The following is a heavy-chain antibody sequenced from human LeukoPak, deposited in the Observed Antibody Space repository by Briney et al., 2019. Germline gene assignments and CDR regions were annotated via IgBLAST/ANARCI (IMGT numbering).Heavy chain of an antibody. Sequence: SETLSLTCTVSGGSISSSSYYWGWIRQPPGKGLEWIGSIYYSGSTYYNPSLKSRVTISVDTSKNQFSLKLSSVTAADTAVYYCARLHYDFWSGPGAVDYWGQGTLVTVSS. CDR2: IYYSGST. D-gene: IGHD3-3*01. CDR3: ARLHYDFWSGPGAVDY. J-gene: IGHJ4*02. V-gene: IGHV4-39*01. CDR1: GGSISSSSYY.